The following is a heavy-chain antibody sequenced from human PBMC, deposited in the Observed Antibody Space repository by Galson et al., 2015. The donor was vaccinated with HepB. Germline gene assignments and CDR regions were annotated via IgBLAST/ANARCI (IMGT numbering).Heavy chain of an antibody. CDR2: ILDSGDTT. CDR1: GFTFSSYA. Sequence: SLRLSCAASGFTFSSYAMTWVRQAPGKGPEWVSTILDSGDTTHYAGSVKGRFTISRDNSKNTLYLQMNSLRTEDTAVYYCAIRGFMTYWGQGTLVTVSS. CDR3: AIRGFMTY. J-gene: IGHJ4*02. V-gene: IGHV3-23*01.